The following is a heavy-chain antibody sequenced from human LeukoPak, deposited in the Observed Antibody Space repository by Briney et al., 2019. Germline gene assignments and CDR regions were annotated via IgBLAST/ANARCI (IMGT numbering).Heavy chain of an antibody. Sequence: GGSLRLSCAASGFTFSSYAMSWGRQAPGKGLEWVSTIVGDGNKGYYADSVKGRFAISRDNSQNTLYLQMNSLRAEDTSIYYCAKDIVFLFGEPWGQGALVPVSS. CDR2: IVGDGNKG. V-gene: IGHV3-23*01. CDR1: GFTFSSYA. J-gene: IGHJ5*02. D-gene: IGHD3-10*01. CDR3: AKDIVFLFGEP.